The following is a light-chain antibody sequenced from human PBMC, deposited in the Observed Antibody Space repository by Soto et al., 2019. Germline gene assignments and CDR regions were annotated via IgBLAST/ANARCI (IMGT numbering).Light chain of an antibody. J-gene: IGKJ4*01. CDR1: QSFSSN. CDR2: DAS. CDR3: QQHSNWPLT. V-gene: IGKV3-11*01. Sequence: IVLIQSPATMSLSPWERDTRCCRASQSFSSNLAWYQQNPGQAPRLLIFDASNRATGIPARFSGSGSGTDFTLTISSLEPEDFAVYYCQQHSNWPLTFGGGTKVDI.